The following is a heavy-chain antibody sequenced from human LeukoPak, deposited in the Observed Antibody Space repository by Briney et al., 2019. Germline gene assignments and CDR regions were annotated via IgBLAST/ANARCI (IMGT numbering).Heavy chain of an antibody. J-gene: IGHJ6*02. CDR1: GGSFSGYY. D-gene: IGHD2-2*02. CDR3: ARLVVPAAIRYYYYGMDV. Sequence: SETLSLTCAVYGGSFSGYYWSWIRQPPGKGLEWIGEINHSGSTNYNPSLKSRVTLSVDTSKNQFSLKLSSVTAADTAVYYCARLVVPAAIRYYYYGMDVWGQGTTVTVSS. V-gene: IGHV4-34*01. CDR2: INHSGST.